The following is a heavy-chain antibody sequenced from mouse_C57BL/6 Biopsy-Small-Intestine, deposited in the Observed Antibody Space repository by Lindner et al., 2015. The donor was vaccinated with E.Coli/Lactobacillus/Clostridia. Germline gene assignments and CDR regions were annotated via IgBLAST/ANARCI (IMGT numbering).Heavy chain of an antibody. CDR2: IYPRSGNT. CDR3: ARAGNYYGSHFDY. CDR1: GYTFTSYG. J-gene: IGHJ2*01. V-gene: IGHV1-81*01. Sequence: VQLQESGAELARPGASVKLSCKASGYTFTSYGISWVKQRTGQGLEWIGEIYPRSGNTYYNEKFKGKTTLTADKFSNTAYMQLSGLTSEDSAVYYCARAGNYYGSHFDYWGQGTTLTVSS. D-gene: IGHD1-1*01.